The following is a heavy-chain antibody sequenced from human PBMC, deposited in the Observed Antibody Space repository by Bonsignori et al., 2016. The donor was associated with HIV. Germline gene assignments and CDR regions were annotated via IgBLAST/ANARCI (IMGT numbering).Heavy chain of an antibody. CDR3: AKTTGDYVSFYFDY. V-gene: IGHV3-23*03. D-gene: IGHD4-17*01. J-gene: IGHJ4*02. Sequence: RQAPGKGLEWVSVIYSGGSSTYYADSVKGRFTISRDNSKNTLYLQMNSLRAEDTAVYYCAKTTGDYVSFYFDYWGQGTLVTVSS. CDR2: IYSGGSST.